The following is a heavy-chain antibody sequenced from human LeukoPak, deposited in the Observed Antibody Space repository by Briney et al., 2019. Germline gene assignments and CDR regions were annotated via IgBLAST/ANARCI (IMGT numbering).Heavy chain of an antibody. V-gene: IGHV3-23*01. CDR2: ISGSGGST. CDR1: GFTFSSYA. Sequence: PGGSLRLSCAASGFTFSSYAMSWVRQAPGKGLEWVSAISGSGGSTYYADSVKGRFTISRDNSKNTLYLQMNSLRAEDTAVYYWARGGWGAVLKLGAFDIWGQGTMVTVSS. CDR3: ARGGWGAVLKLGAFDI. J-gene: IGHJ3*02. D-gene: IGHD3-16*01.